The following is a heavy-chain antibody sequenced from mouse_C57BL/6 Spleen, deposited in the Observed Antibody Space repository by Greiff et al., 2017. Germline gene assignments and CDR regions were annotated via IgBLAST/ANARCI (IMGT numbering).Heavy chain of an antibody. J-gene: IGHJ3*01. CDR1: GYAFSSYW. CDR2: IYPGDGDT. V-gene: IGHV1-80*01. CDR3: ARGTYGNYPFAY. D-gene: IGHD2-1*01. Sequence: VQLQQSGAELVKPGASVKISCKASGYAFSSYWMNWVKQRPGKGLEWIGQIYPGDGDTNYNGKFKGKATLTADKSSSTAYMQLSRLTSEDSAVYLCARGTYGNYPFAYWGQGTLVTVSA.